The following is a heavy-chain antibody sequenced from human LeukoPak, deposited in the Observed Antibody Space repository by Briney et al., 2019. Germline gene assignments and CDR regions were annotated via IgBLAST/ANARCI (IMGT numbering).Heavy chain of an antibody. CDR1: GFALSVYA. J-gene: IGHJ4*02. V-gene: IGHV3-9*01. CDR3: AKDSGYYFDY. Sequence: PGGSLRLSCAASGFALSVYAMQSVPQAPGKGLEWVSAISWNSGSIDYADSVKGRFTISRDNAKNSLYLQMNSLRAEDTALYYCAKDSGYYFDYWGQGTLVTVSS. CDR2: ISWNSGSI.